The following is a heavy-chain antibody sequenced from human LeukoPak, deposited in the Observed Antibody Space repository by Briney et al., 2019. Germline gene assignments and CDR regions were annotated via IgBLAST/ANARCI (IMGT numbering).Heavy chain of an antibody. V-gene: IGHV4-30-4*01. CDR2: IYYSGST. CDR1: GGSISSGDYY. Sequence: PSETLSLTCTVSGGSISSGDYYWSWIRQPPGKGLEWIGYIYYSGSTYYNPSLKSRVTISVDTSKNQFSLKLSSVTAADTAVYYCARVLKGDYALYFDYWGQGTLVTVS. J-gene: IGHJ4*02. CDR3: ARVLKGDYALYFDY. D-gene: IGHD4-17*01.